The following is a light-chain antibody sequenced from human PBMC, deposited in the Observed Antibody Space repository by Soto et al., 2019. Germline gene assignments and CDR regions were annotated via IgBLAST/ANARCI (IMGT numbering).Light chain of an antibody. Sequence: EIVLTQSPATLSLSPGERATLSCRASQSVSSYLAWYQQKPGQAPRLLIYDASNRATGIPARFSGSGSGTDFTLTISSLEPEYFAVYYCQQRSNLPLTFGGGTKVDIK. J-gene: IGKJ4*01. V-gene: IGKV3-11*01. CDR2: DAS. CDR1: QSVSSY. CDR3: QQRSNLPLT.